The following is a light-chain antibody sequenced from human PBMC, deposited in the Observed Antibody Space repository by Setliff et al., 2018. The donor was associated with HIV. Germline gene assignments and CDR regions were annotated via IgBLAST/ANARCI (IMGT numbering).Light chain of an antibody. CDR1: QSFSHW. CDR2: KAS. J-gene: IGKJ4*01. Sequence: DIQMTQSPSSLSASVGDRVTITCRASQSFSHWLAWYQQKPGKAPKLLIYKASNLESGVPSRFSGSGSGPEFTLTISSLQPDDFATYYCQQYNSYPLTFGGGTKVDIK. CDR3: QQYNSYPLT. V-gene: IGKV1-5*03.